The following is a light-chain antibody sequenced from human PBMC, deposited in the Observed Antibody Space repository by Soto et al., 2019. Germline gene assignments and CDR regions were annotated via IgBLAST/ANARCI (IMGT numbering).Light chain of an antibody. CDR3: QQRSNWPPWT. CDR1: QSVRSTY. V-gene: IGKV3D-20*02. CDR2: GAS. Sequence: EIVLTQSPGTLSLSPGEGATLACRASQSVRSTYLAWYQQKPGQAPRLLIYGASSRATGIPDRFSGSGSGTDFTLTISRLEPEDFAVYYCQQRSNWPPWTFGQGTKVDIK. J-gene: IGKJ1*01.